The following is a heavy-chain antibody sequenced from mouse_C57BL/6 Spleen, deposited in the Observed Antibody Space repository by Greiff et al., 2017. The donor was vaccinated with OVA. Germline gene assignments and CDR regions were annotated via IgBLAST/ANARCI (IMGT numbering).Heavy chain of an antibody. CDR1: GYSFTSYY. CDR2: IYPGSGNT. V-gene: IGHV1-66*01. CDR3: ANYYGSNYAMDY. Sequence: VQLQQSGPELVKPGASVKISCKASGYSFTSYYIHWVKQRPGQGLEWIGWIYPGSGNTKYNEKFKGKATLTADTSSSTAYMQLSSLTSEDSAVYYCANYYGSNYAMDYWGQGTSVTVSS. J-gene: IGHJ4*01. D-gene: IGHD1-1*01.